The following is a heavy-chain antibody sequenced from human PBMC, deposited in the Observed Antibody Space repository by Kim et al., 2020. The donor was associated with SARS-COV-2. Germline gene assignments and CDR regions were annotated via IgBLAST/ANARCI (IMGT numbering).Heavy chain of an antibody. V-gene: IGHV1-8*01. CDR1: GYTFKTYD. J-gene: IGHJ3*01. Sequence: ASVKVSCKASGYTFKTYDIHWVRQAPGQGLEWLGWMHPDTGNAGYAPKFRGRVLMTTNTSISTAYMQLSSLTSEDTAVYYCARHAASAWGSECGVWG. CDR2: MHPDTGNA. D-gene: IGHD3-10*01. CDR3: ARHAASAWGSECGV.